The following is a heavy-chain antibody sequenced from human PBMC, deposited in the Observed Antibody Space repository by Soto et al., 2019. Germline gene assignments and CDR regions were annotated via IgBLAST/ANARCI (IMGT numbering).Heavy chain of an antibody. V-gene: IGHV1-18*01. CDR2: ISTDRGDT. D-gene: IGHD2-15*01. Sequence: SVKFSCKASGYSFTTHDITWLRQAPGKGLEWVGGISTDRGDTIYPQKLQGIVTMTTDSSTSTVYMELKSLRSDKTAVYYCARDDLNRGGKSFDYWGQGTLVTVSS. CDR1: GYSFTTHD. J-gene: IGHJ4*02. CDR3: ARDDLNRGGKSFDY.